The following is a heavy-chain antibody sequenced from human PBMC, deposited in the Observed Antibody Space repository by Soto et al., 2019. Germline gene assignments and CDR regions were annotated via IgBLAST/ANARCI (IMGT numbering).Heavy chain of an antibody. V-gene: IGHV2-5*02. Sequence: QITLKESGPTLVKPTQTLTLTCTFSGFSLSTSGVGVGWIRQPPGKALEWLALIYWDDDKRYSPSLKSRLTITKDTPKNQVVRTMTNMDPVDTATYYCAHLYDSSGYYDMAIDYWGQGTLVTVSS. J-gene: IGHJ4*02. CDR1: GFSLSTSGVG. CDR3: AHLYDSSGYYDMAIDY. CDR2: IYWDDDK. D-gene: IGHD3-22*01.